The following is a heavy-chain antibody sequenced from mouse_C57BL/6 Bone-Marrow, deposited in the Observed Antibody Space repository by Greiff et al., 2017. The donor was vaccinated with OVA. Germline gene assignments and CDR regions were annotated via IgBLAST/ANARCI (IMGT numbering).Heavy chain of an antibody. CDR1: GFTFSSYG. V-gene: IGHV5-6*02. J-gene: IGHJ1*03. D-gene: IGHD6-1*01. CDR2: ISSGGSYT. Sequence: DVKLVESGGDLVKPGGSLKLSCAASGFTFSSYGMSWVRQTPDKRLEWVAHISSGGSYTYYPDCVKGRFTISRDNAKNTLYLQMSGLKSEDTAMYYCARVGGHFADVWGTGTTVTVSS. CDR3: ARVGGHFADV.